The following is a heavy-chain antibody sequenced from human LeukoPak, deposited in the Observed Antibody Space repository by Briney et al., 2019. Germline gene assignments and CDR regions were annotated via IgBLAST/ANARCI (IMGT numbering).Heavy chain of an antibody. Sequence: GRSLRLSCAASGFTFDDYAMHWARQAPGKGLEWVSGISWNSGSIGYADSVKGRFTISRDNAKNSLYLQMNSLRAEDTALYYXXXXXXLIEMAVEWGQGTLVTVSS. CDR1: GFTFDDYA. CDR3: XXXXXLIEMAVE. CDR2: ISWNSGSI. V-gene: IGHV3-9*01. J-gene: IGHJ4*02. D-gene: IGHD2-8*01.